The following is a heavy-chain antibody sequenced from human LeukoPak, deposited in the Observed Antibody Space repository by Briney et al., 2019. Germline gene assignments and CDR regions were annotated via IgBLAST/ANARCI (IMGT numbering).Heavy chain of an antibody. CDR2: ITISSNFI. V-gene: IGHV3-21*01. CDR1: GFSFSSYS. D-gene: IGHD3-9*01. J-gene: IGHJ6*02. Sequence: GGSLRLSCAASGFSFSSYSMNWVRQAPGKGLEWVSSITISSNFIDYADSVRGRFTISRDNAKNSLYLEMNSLRTEDTAVYFCARDGHGDGIMSGYSYFGMDVWGQGTTVTVSS. CDR3: ARDGHGDGIMSGYSYFGMDV.